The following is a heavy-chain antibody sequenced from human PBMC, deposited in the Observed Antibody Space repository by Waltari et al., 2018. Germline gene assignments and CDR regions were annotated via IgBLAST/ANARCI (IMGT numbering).Heavy chain of an antibody. CDR1: GGSISSYY. CDR3: ARGVGYYDFWSGYYTGAMDNAFDI. CDR2: IYYSGST. Sequence: QVQLQESGPGLVKPSETLSLTCTVSGGSISSYYWSWIRQPPGKGLEWIGYIYYSGSTNNTPSPKGQVTIPVDPSRNQFSLKLSSVTAADTAVYYCARGVGYYDFWSGYYTGAMDNAFDIWGQGTMVTVSS. V-gene: IGHV4-59*01. J-gene: IGHJ3*02. D-gene: IGHD3-3*01.